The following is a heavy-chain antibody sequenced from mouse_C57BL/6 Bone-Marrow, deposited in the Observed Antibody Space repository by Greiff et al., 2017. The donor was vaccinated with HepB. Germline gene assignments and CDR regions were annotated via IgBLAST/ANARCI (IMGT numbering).Heavy chain of an antibody. Sequence: ESGAELMKPGASVKLSCKATGYTFTGYWIEWVKQRPGHGLEWIGEILPGSGSTNYNEKFKGKATFTADTSSNTAYMQLSSLTTEDSAIYYCAIPIYYYRSSPAWFAYWGQGTLVTVSA. CDR3: AIPIYYYRSSPAWFAY. V-gene: IGHV1-9*01. CDR2: ILPGSGST. CDR1: GYTFTGYW. D-gene: IGHD1-1*01. J-gene: IGHJ3*01.